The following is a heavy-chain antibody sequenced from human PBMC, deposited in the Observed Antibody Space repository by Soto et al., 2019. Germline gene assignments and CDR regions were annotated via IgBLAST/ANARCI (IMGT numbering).Heavy chain of an antibody. CDR1: GGSISSYY. CDR2: IYYSGST. J-gene: IGHJ4*02. V-gene: IGHV4-59*01. CDR3: ARAFGLSMDV. D-gene: IGHD2-8*01. Sequence: SETLSLTCTVSGGSISSYYWSWIRQPPGKGLEWIGYIYYSGSTNYNPSLKSRVTISVDTSKNQFSLKLSSVTAADTAVYYCARAFGLSMDVWGQGALVTVSS.